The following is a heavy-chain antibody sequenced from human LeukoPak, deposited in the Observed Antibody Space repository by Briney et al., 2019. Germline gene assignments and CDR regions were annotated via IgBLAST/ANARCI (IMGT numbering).Heavy chain of an antibody. D-gene: IGHD2-2*01. V-gene: IGHV4-59*01. CDR1: GGSISSYY. Sequence: QASETLSLTCTVSGGSISSYYWSWIRQPPGKGLEWIGYIYYSGSTNYKPSLKSRVTISVDTSKNQFSLKLSSVTAADTAVYYCARDNAVVVPAAIGRRSYYYGMDVWGQGTTVTVSS. J-gene: IGHJ6*02. CDR3: ARDNAVVVPAAIGRRSYYYGMDV. CDR2: IYYSGST.